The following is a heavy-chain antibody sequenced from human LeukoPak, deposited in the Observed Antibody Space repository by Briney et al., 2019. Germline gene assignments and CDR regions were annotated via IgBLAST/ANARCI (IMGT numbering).Heavy chain of an antibody. CDR2: IVVGSGNT. D-gene: IGHD2-15*01. CDR3: AADLYCSGGSCRDY. J-gene: IGHJ4*02. V-gene: IGHV1-58*02. Sequence: GASVKVSCKASGFTFTSSAMQWVQQARGQRLEWIGWIVVGSGNTNYAQKFQERVTITRDMSTSTAYMELSSLRSEDTAVYYCAADLYCSGGSCRDYWGQGTLVTVSS. CDR1: GFTFTSSA.